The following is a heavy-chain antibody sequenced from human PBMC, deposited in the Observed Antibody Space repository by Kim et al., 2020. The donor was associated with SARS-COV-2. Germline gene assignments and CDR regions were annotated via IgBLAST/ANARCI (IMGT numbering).Heavy chain of an antibody. V-gene: IGHV5-51*06. Sequence: GESLKISCKGSGYIFTSHWLGWVRQMPGKGLEWMGIIYPSDSDTRYNPSFQGQVTISVDKSINTAYLQWSSLKASNTSMYYCARPGDDEGKSYIYYGMDVWGQGTSLTVSS. J-gene: IGHJ6*02. CDR1: GYIFTSHW. CDR2: IYPSDSDT. D-gene: IGHD2-21*02. CDR3: ARPGDDEGKSYIYYGMDV.